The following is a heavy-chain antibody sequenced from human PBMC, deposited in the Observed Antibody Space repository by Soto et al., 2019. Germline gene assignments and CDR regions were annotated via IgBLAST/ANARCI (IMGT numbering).Heavy chain of an antibody. V-gene: IGHV1-69*06. CDR3: ARDSSSLDHSDY. CDR2: IIPIFGTA. D-gene: IGHD6-13*01. CDR1: GGTFSSYA. J-gene: IGHJ4*02. Sequence: GASVKVSCKASGGTFSSYAISWVRQAPGQGLEWMGGIIPIFGTANYAQKFQGRVTITADKSTSTAYMELSSLRSEDTAVYYCARDSSSLDHSDYWGQGTLVTVSS.